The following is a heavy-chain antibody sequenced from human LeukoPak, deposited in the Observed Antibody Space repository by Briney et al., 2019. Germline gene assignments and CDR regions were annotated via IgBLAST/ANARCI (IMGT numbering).Heavy chain of an antibody. CDR3: ARDSRDYGSGSYWDV. D-gene: IGHD3-10*01. CDR2: ITGSIYFSGST. CDR1: RYSISSSNW. Sequence: PSDTLSLTCAVSRYSISSSNWWGWIRQPPGKGLEWIGYITGSIYFSGSTKYDPSLESRVTMSVDTSKNRFSLTLSSVTAADTAVYYCARDSRDYGSGSYWDVWGQGTTVTVSS. J-gene: IGHJ6*02. V-gene: IGHV4-28*03.